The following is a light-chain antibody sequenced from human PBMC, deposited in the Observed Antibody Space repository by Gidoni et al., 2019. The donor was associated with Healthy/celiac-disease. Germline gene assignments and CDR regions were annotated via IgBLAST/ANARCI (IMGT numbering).Light chain of an antibody. V-gene: IGKV3-11*01. Sequence: EIVLTQSPATLSLSPGESATLSCRASQSVSSYLAWYQQKPGQAPRLLIYDASNRATGIPARFSGSGSGTDFTLTISSLEPEDFAVYYCQQRSNWITFXXXTRLEIK. J-gene: IGKJ5*01. CDR3: QQRSNWIT. CDR2: DAS. CDR1: QSVSSY.